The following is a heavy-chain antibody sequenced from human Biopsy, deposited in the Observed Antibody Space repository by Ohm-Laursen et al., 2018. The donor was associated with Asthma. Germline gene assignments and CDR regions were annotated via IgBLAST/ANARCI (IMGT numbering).Heavy chain of an antibody. V-gene: IGHV4-34*01. CDR3: ARGPELDV. CDR2: TNERGVT. CDR1: GFAVSRDY. J-gene: IGHJ6*02. Sequence: LRLSCSASGFAVSRDYMFWARQAPGKGLEWIGETNERGVTNNNPSLKSRVIISIDTYWNRVSLKLTSVTAADTAVYYCARGPELDVWGQGTTVTVSS.